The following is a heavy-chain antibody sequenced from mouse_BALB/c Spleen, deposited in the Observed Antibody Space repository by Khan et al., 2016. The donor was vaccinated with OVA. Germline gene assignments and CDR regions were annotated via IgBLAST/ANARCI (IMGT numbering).Heavy chain of an antibody. V-gene: IGHV1-4*01. Sequence: QVQLKQSGAELARPGASVKMSCKASGYTFTSYTIHWIKQRPGQGPEWIGYINPSSGYTNYNQKFKDKATLTADKSSTTAYMQLSSLTSDDSAVYYCARDGAYYRNDGWFAYWGQGTLVTGSA. CDR2: INPSSGYT. D-gene: IGHD2-14*01. CDR3: ARDGAYYRNDGWFAY. CDR1: GYTFTSYT. J-gene: IGHJ3*01.